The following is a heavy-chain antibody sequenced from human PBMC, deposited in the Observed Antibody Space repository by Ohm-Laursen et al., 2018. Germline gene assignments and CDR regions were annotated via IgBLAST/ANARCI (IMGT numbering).Heavy chain of an antibody. D-gene: IGHD3-22*01. Sequence: SVKVSCKASGYTFTGHYLHWVRQAPGQGLEWMGWIKSNSGDTKYAQKFEGRVTMTRDTSIGKAYMELTRLTSDDTAVYYCARGYLKEVIISNRYNWFDPWGQGTLVTASS. V-gene: IGHV1-2*02. CDR1: GYTFTGHY. CDR2: IKSNSGDT. CDR3: ARGYLKEVIISNRYNWFDP. J-gene: IGHJ5*02.